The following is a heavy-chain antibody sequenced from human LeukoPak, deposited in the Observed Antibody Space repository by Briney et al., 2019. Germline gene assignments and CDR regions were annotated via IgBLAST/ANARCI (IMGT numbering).Heavy chain of an antibody. CDR1: GFTFSSYA. Sequence: PGRSLRLSCAASGFTFSSYAMHWVRQVPGKGLEWVAVISYDGSNKYYADSVKGRFTISRDNSKNTLYLQMNSLRAEDTAVYYCAREVNYWGQGTLVTVSS. J-gene: IGHJ4*02. CDR2: ISYDGSNK. D-gene: IGHD2-21*01. CDR3: AREVNY. V-gene: IGHV3-30*04.